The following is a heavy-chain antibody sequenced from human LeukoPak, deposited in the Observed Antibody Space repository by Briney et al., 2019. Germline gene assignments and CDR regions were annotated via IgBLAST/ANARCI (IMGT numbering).Heavy chain of an antibody. Sequence: GGSLRLSCAASGFTVSSNYMSWVRQAPGRGLEWVSVVYSGGSTYYADSVKGRFTISRDNSKNTLYLQMNSLRAEDTAVYYCAREMWDSYGYVDYWGQGTLVTVSS. CDR2: VYSGGST. CDR3: AREMWDSYGYVDY. V-gene: IGHV3-66*01. CDR1: GFTVSSNY. J-gene: IGHJ4*02. D-gene: IGHD5-18*01.